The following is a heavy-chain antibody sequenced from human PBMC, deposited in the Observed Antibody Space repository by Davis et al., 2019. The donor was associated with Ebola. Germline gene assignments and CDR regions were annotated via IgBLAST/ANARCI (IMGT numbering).Heavy chain of an antibody. Sequence: SVKVSCKASGGTFSSYAISWVRQAPGQGLEWMGGIIPIFDTANYAQKFQGRVTITADESTSTAYMELSSLRSEDTAVYYCARAYSSGWYRYYYGMDVWGKGTTVTVSS. CDR3: ARAYSSGWYRYYYGMDV. V-gene: IGHV1-69*13. J-gene: IGHJ6*04. CDR2: IIPIFDTA. D-gene: IGHD6-19*01. CDR1: GGTFSSYA.